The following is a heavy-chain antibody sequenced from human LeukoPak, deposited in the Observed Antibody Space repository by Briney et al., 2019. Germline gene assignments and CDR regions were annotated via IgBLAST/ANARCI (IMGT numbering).Heavy chain of an antibody. D-gene: IGHD6-13*01. J-gene: IGHJ5*02. CDR1: GGSFSPYY. CDR2: INHSRST. V-gene: IGHV4-34*01. Sequence: SETLSLTCAVYGGSFSPYYWSWIRQSPDKGLEWIGEINHSRSTNYNPSLKSRVTISVDTSKNQFSLKLSSVTAADTAVYYCARRVSSWYFRFNWFDPWGQGTLVTVSS. CDR3: ARRVSSWYFRFNWFDP.